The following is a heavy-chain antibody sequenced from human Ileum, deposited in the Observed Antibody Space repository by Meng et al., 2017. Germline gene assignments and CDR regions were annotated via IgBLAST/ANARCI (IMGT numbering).Heavy chain of an antibody. D-gene: IGHD1-26*01. CDR3: ARPPLYSGSYYFDP. J-gene: IGHJ4*02. CDR1: GYSVSSDNYY. V-gene: IGHV4-61*03. Sequence: VPLPASVPGLVKPSETLSLTCTVSGYSVSSDNYYWSWIRQPPGKGLEWIVYVYYSGPTDCNPSLKSRLSISIDTSKNHFSLKLSSVTAADTAVYYCARPPLYSGSYYFDPWGQGALVTVSS. CDR2: VYYSGPT.